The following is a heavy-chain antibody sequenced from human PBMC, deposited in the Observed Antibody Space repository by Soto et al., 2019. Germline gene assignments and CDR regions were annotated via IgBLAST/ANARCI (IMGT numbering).Heavy chain of an antibody. V-gene: IGHV4-34*01. J-gene: IGHJ1*01. CDR2: INHSGNT. CDR1: GGSFSGYF. D-gene: IGHD3-22*01. Sequence: QVQLHQWGAGLLKPSDTLSLTCAVYGGSFSGYFWTWIRQPPWKGLEWIGEINHSGNTNYSPSLTSRVTISLDPSKNQFSLKLSSVTAADTAVYYCARGLRDSSGYYHVHYFQHWGQGTLVTVSS. CDR3: ARGLRDSSGYYHVHYFQH.